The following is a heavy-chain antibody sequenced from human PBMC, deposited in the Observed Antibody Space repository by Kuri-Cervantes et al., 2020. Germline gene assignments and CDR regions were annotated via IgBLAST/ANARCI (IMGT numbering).Heavy chain of an antibody. CDR2: IYSGGST. D-gene: IGHD6-13*01. Sequence: GGSLRLSCAASGFTFSSYWMHWVRQAPGKGLVWVSFIYSGGSTYYADSVKGRFTISRDNSKNTLYLQMNSLRAEDTAVYYCARETVIAALDYWGQGTLVTVSS. CDR3: ARETVIAALDY. V-gene: IGHV3-53*01. CDR1: GFTFSSYW. J-gene: IGHJ4*02.